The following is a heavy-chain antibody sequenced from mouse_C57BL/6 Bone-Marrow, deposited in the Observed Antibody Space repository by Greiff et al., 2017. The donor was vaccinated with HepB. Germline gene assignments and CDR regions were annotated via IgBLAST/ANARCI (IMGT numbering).Heavy chain of an antibody. CDR1: GYTFTDYE. V-gene: IGHV1-15*01. CDR3: TREGNYPLYAMDY. CDR2: IDPETGGT. Sequence: VQLQQSGAELVRPGASVTLSCKASGYTFTDYEMHWVKQTPVHGLEWIGAIDPETGGTAYNQKFKGKAILTADKSSSTAYMELRSLTSEDSAVYYGTREGNYPLYAMDYWGQGTSVTVSS. D-gene: IGHD2-1*01. J-gene: IGHJ4*01.